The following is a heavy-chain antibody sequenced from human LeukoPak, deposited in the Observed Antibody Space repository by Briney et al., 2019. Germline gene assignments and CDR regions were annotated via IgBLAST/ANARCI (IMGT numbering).Heavy chain of an antibody. CDR2: ISSSSSYI. CDR1: GFTFSSYS. V-gene: IGHV3-21*01. Sequence: GGSLRLSCAASGFTFSSYSMNWVRQAPGKGLEWVSSISSSSSYIYYADSVKGRFTISRDNAKNSLYLQMNSLRAEDTAAYYCARTIFGVVTHAFDIWGQGTMVTVSS. D-gene: IGHD3-3*01. J-gene: IGHJ3*02. CDR3: ARTIFGVVTHAFDI.